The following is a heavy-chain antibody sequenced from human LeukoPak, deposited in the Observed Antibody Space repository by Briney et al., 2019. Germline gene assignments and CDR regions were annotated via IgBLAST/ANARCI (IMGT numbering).Heavy chain of an antibody. Sequence: PGGSLRLSCAASGFTFSSYSMNWVRQAPGKGLEWVSSISSSSSYIYYADSVKGRFTISRDNAKNSLYLQMNSLRAEDTAVYYCATISQQYTTFRVVITRLDAFDIWGQGTMVTVSS. CDR2: ISSSSSYI. V-gene: IGHV3-21*01. CDR1: GFTFSSYS. J-gene: IGHJ3*02. CDR3: ATISQQYTTFRVVITRLDAFDI. D-gene: IGHD3-3*01.